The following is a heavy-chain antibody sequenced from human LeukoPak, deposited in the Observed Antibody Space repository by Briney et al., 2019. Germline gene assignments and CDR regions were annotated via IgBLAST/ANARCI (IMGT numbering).Heavy chain of an antibody. Sequence: GGSLRLSCTASGFIFSGSWMAWIRQAPGKGLEWVAIIKKDGSEKYYVDSMKGRFTISRDNAKNSLFLQMNSLRAEDTAIYYCTTDTWYSAGHWGQGTLVTVSS. J-gene: IGHJ4*02. V-gene: IGHV3-7*03. CDR3: TTDTWYSAGH. CDR1: GFIFSGSW. D-gene: IGHD2-15*01. CDR2: IKKDGSEK.